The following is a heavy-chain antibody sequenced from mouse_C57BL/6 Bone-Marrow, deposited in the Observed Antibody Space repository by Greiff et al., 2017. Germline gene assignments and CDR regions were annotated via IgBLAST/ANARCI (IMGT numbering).Heavy chain of an antibody. CDR2: IYPRRGNT. CDR3: ARGGSKTLFDY. J-gene: IGHJ2*01. Sequence: QVQLQQSGAELARPGASVKLSCKASGYTFTSYGISWVKQRTGQGLEWIGEIYPRRGNTYYNEKFKGKATLTADKSSSTAYMELRSLTSEDSAVYFCARGGSKTLFDYWGQGTTLTVSS. CDR1: GYTFTSYG. D-gene: IGHD1-1*02. V-gene: IGHV1-81*01.